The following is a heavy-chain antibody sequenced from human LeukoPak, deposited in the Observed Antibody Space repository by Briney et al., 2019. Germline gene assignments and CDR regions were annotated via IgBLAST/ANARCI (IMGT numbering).Heavy chain of an antibody. V-gene: IGHV4-61*02. CDR1: GGSISSGSYY. CDR2: IYTSGST. Sequence: SETLSLTCTVSGGSISSGSYYWSWIRQPAGKGLEWIGRIYTSGSTNYNPSLKSRVTISVDTSKNQFSLKLSSVTAADTAVYYCARDKLERRLGYFDYWGQGTLVTVSS. D-gene: IGHD1-1*01. J-gene: IGHJ4*02. CDR3: ARDKLERRLGYFDY.